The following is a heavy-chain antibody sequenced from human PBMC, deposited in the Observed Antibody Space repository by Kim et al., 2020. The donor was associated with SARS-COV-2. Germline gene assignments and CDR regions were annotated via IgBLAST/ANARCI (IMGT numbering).Heavy chain of an antibody. D-gene: IGHD1-26*01. CDR1: GFTFSSYA. CDR2: ISGSGGST. Sequence: GGSLRLSCAASGFTFSSYAMSWVRQAPGKGLEWVSAISGSGGSTYYADSVKGRFTISRDNSKNTLYLQMNSLRAEDTAVYYCAKDSQYIGSYSDAFDIWGQGTMVTVSS. J-gene: IGHJ3*02. V-gene: IGHV3-23*01. CDR3: AKDSQYIGSYSDAFDI.